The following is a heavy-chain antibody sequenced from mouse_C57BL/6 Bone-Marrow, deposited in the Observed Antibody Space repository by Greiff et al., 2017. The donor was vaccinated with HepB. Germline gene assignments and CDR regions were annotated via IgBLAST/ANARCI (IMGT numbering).Heavy chain of an antibody. CDR3: AREGYYRAKGGYAMDY. Sequence: QVQLQQSGPELVKPGASVKISCKASGYAFSSSWMNWVKQRPGKGLEWIGRIYPGDGDTNYNGKFKGKATLTADNSSSTAYMQLSSLTSEDSAVYFCAREGYYRAKGGYAMDYWGQGTSVTVAS. V-gene: IGHV1-82*01. D-gene: IGHD2-14*01. J-gene: IGHJ4*01. CDR1: GYAFSSSW. CDR2: IYPGDGDT.